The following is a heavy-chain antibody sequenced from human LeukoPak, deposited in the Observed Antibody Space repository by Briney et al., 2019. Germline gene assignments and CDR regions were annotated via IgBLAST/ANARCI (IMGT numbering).Heavy chain of an antibody. CDR1: GGSISSYY. CDR3: SRPSLDYGGIDAFDF. Sequence: PSETLSLTCTVSGGSISSYYWSWIRQPPGKGLEWIGFIYYSCSTNYNPSLKSRATISVDTSKNQFSLKLSSVLSVDARVYYCSRPSLDYGGIDAFDFWGQGTLVTVSS. CDR2: IYYSCST. J-gene: IGHJ3*01. D-gene: IGHD4-23*01. V-gene: IGHV4-59*08.